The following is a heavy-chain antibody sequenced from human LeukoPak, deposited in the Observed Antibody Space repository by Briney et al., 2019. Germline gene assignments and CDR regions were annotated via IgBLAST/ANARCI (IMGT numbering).Heavy chain of an antibody. CDR3: AREVRGRFLEWLPPEDYYYYMDV. CDR1: GGSISSHY. V-gene: IGHV4-59*11. D-gene: IGHD3-3*01. J-gene: IGHJ6*03. CDR2: IYYSGST. Sequence: PSETLSLTCTVSGGSISSHYWSWIRQPPGKGLEWIGYIYYSGSTNYNPSLKSRVTISVDTSKNQFSLKLSSVTAADTAVYYCAREVRGRFLEWLPPEDYYYYMDVWGKGTTVTVSS.